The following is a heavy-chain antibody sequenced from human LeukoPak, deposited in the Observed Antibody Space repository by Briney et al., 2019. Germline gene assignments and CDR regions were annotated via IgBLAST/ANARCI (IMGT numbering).Heavy chain of an antibody. J-gene: IGHJ4*02. Sequence: GGSLRLSCAASGFTFSDYYMSWIRQAPGKGLEWVSYISSSGSTTYYADSVKGRFTISRDNAKNSLYLQMNSLRAEDTAVYYCARAFDIVVVVAATSAFDYWGQGTLVTVSS. D-gene: IGHD2-15*01. CDR3: ARAFDIVVVVAATSAFDY. V-gene: IGHV3-11*01. CDR2: ISSSGSTT. CDR1: GFTFSDYY.